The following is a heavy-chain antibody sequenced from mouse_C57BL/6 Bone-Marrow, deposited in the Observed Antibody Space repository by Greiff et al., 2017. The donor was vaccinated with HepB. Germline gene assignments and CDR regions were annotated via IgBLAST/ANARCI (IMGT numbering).Heavy chain of an antibody. J-gene: IGHJ3*01. Sequence: EVKVVESGTVLARPGASVKMSCKTSGYTFTSYWMHWVKQRPGQGLEWIGAIYPGNSDTSYNQKFKGKAKLTAVTSASTAYMELSSLTNEDSAVYYCTRALYDYDPAWFAYWGQGTLVTVSA. CDR3: TRALYDYDPAWFAY. CDR2: IYPGNSDT. CDR1: GYTFTSYW. V-gene: IGHV1-5*01. D-gene: IGHD2-4*01.